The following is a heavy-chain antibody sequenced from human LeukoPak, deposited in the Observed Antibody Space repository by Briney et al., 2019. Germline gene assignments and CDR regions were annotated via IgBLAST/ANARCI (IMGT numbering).Heavy chain of an antibody. V-gene: IGHV3-30*18. CDR1: GFTFSSYG. Sequence: GGSLRLSCAASGFTFSSYGMHWVRQAPGKGLEWVAVISYDGSNKYYADSVKGRFTISRDNSKNTLYLQMTSLRAEDTAVYYCSKGGTTGTHYFDYWGQGTLVTVSS. J-gene: IGHJ4*02. D-gene: IGHD1-1*01. CDR2: ISYDGSNK. CDR3: SKGGTTGTHYFDY.